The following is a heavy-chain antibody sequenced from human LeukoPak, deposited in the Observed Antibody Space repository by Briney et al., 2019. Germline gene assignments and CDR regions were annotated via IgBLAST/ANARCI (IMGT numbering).Heavy chain of an antibody. CDR2: IIPILGIA. D-gene: IGHD6-19*01. CDR3: ARECIAVAGAYYYYYGMDV. CDR1: GGTFSSYA. Sequence: SVKVSCKASGGTFSSYAISWVRQAPGQGLEWMGRIIPILGIANYAQKFQGRVTITADKSTSTAYMELSSLRSEDTAVYYCARECIAVAGAYYYYYGMDVWGQGTTVTVSS. V-gene: IGHV1-69*04. J-gene: IGHJ6*02.